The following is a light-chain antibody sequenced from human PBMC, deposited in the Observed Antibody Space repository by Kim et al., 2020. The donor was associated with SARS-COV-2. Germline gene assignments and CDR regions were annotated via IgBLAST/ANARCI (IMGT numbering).Light chain of an antibody. Sequence: GHKVTIPCSGSRSNIGNNYVSWYQQPPGTAPKLLIYDNNKRPSGIPDRFSGSKSGTSATLGITGLQTGDEADYYCGTWDSSLSAWVFGGGTQLTVL. CDR2: DNN. J-gene: IGLJ2*01. CDR1: RSNIGNNY. V-gene: IGLV1-51*01. CDR3: GTWDSSLSAWV.